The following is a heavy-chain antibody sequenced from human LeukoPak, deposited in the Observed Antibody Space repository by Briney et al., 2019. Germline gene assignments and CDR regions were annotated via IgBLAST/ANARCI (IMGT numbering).Heavy chain of an antibody. Sequence: ASVKVSCKASGGTFSSYAISWVRQAPGQGLGWMGGIIPIFGTANYAQKFQGRVTITADESTSTAYMELSSLRSEDTAVYYCARDPDYYDSSGNNWGQGTLVTVSS. J-gene: IGHJ4*02. D-gene: IGHD3-22*01. CDR2: IIPIFGTA. V-gene: IGHV1-69*01. CDR3: ARDPDYYDSSGNN. CDR1: GGTFSSYA.